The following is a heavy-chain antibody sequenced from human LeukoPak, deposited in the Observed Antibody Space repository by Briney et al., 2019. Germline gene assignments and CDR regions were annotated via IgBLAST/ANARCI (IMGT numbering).Heavy chain of an antibody. V-gene: IGHV4-34*01. CDR2: INQSGST. D-gene: IGHD5-24*01. Sequence: NSSETLSLTCGVYGESFSGDYWSWIRQPPGKELEWIGEINQSGSTNYIPSLKSRVTISVDTSKNQFSLKLISVTAAGTAVYYCARGRWLQYETWGQGTLVTVSS. CDR1: GESFSGDY. CDR3: ARGRWLQYET. J-gene: IGHJ5*02.